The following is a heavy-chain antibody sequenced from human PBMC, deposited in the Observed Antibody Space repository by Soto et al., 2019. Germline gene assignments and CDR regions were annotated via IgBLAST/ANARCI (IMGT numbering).Heavy chain of an antibody. V-gene: IGHV1-69*01. J-gene: IGHJ4*02. CDR1: GGTFSSYA. Sequence: QVQLVQSGAEVKKPGSSVKVSCKASGGTFSSYAISWVRQAPGQGLEWMGGIIPIFGTANYAQKFQDRVTIPAAESTSTASRELSSLRAAVTAVYYCASVVAGTSSNYWGQGTLVTVSS. CDR2: IIPIFGTA. D-gene: IGHD6-19*01. CDR3: ASVVAGTSSNY.